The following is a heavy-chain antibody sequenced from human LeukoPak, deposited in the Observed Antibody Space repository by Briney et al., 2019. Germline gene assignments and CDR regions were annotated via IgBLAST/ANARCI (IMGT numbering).Heavy chain of an antibody. CDR2: IQSKSSGGTT. V-gene: IGHV3-15*01. CDR3: ATPPD. CDR1: GFTFSDAW. Sequence: GGSLRLSCAASGFTFSDAWMTWVRQAPGKGLEWVGRIQSKSSGGTTDYAAPKGRITISRDDSKNMLYLQMNSLKVEDTAIYYCATPPDWGQGTLVAVSS. J-gene: IGHJ4*02.